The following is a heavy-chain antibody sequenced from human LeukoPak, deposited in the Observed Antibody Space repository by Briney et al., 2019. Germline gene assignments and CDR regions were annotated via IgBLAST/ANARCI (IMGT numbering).Heavy chain of an antibody. CDR1: GFTFSSYG. J-gene: IGHJ4*02. CDR2: IRYDGSNK. CDR3: AKDLDLSLAGAVGGSDY. D-gene: IGHD3-16*01. V-gene: IGHV3-30*02. Sequence: GGSLRLSCAASGFTFSSYGMHWVRQAPGKGLEWVAFIRYDGSNKYYADSVKGRFTISRDNSKNTLYLQMNSLRAEDTAVYYCAKDLDLSLAGAVGGSDYWGQGTLVTVSS.